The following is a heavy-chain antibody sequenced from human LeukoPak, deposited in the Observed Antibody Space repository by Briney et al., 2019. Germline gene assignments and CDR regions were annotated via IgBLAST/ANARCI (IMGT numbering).Heavy chain of an antibody. CDR3: ARAPYLSSGS. V-gene: IGHV4-34*01. CDR1: GGSFSGYY. CDR2: IDHSGST. D-gene: IGHD3-22*01. J-gene: IGHJ3*01. Sequence: PSETLSLTCAVYGGSFSGYYWSWIRQPPGKGLEWIGEIDHSGSTNYNPYLKSRVTISLDTSKNQFSLKLSFVTAADTAVYYCARAPYLSSGSWGQGILVAVSS.